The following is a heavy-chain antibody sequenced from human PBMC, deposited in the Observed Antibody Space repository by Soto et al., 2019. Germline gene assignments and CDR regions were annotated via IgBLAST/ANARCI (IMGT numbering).Heavy chain of an antibody. CDR2: IGTAGDT. V-gene: IGHV3-13*04. Sequence: VQLVESGGGLVQPGGSLRLSCAASGFTFSTYDMYWVRQPTGKGLEWVSSIGTAGDTYYPGSVKGRFTISRENAKSSLSLQLNSLRVGDTAVYYCARDRREPYDYGLDVWGQGTTVTVS. J-gene: IGHJ6*02. D-gene: IGHD1-1*01. CDR3: ARDRREPYDYGLDV. CDR1: GFTFSTYD.